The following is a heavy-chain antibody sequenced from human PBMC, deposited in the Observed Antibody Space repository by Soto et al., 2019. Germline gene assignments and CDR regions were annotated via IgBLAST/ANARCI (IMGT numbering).Heavy chain of an antibody. CDR1: GFTFSSYG. Sequence: QVQLVESGGGVVQPGRSLRLSCAASGFTFSSYGMHWVRQAPGKGLEWVAVIYYDGSNKYYADSVKGRFTISRDNSKNTLYLQMNSLRAEDTALYYCARAQYSSSWYPFEYWGQGTLVTVSS. CDR3: ARAQYSSSWYPFEY. CDR2: IYYDGSNK. D-gene: IGHD6-13*01. V-gene: IGHV3-33*01. J-gene: IGHJ4*02.